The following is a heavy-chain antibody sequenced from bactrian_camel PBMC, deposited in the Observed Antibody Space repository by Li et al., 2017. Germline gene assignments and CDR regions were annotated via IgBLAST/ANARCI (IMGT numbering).Heavy chain of an antibody. CDR3: AAGVVVNGNLISLRNK. Sequence: QLVESGGGSVQAGGTLRLSCAVTGMRDSEFCMAWFRQAPGKERVWVAIIARDGRPVLADSVKGRFTISLDNAKKTMYLHMNALSPEDTAMYYCAAGVVVNGNLISLRNKWGQGTQVTVS. D-gene: IGHD2*01. J-gene: IGHJ4*01. CDR1: GMRDSEFC. CDR2: IARDGRP. V-gene: IGHV3S53*01.